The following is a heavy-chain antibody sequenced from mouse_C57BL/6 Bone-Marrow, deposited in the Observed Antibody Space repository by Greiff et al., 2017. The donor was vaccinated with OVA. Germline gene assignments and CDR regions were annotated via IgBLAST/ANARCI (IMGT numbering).Heavy chain of an antibody. CDR3: ARGSYDGYSYYAMDY. Sequence: QVHVKQSGAELVKPGASVKMSCKASGYTFTTYPIEWMKQNHGKSLEWIGNFHPYNDDTKYNEKFKGKATLTVEKSSSTVYLELSRLTSDDSAVYYCARGSYDGYSYYAMDYWGQGTSVTVSS. V-gene: IGHV1-47*01. J-gene: IGHJ4*01. D-gene: IGHD2-3*01. CDR2: FHPYNDDT. CDR1: GYTFTTYP.